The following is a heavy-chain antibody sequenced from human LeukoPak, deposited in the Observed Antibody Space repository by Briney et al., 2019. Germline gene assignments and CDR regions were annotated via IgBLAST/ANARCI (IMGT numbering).Heavy chain of an antibody. CDR1: GGTFSSYA. J-gene: IGHJ4*02. D-gene: IGHD3-16*01. CDR2: IIPIFGTA. Sequence: SVKVSCKASGGTFSSYAISWVRQAPGQGLEWMGGIIPIFGTANYAQKFQGRVTITADKSTSTAYMELSSLRSEDTAVYYCARGPSLGLRLGELGDWGQGTLVTVSS. V-gene: IGHV1-69*06. CDR3: ARGPSLGLRLGELGD.